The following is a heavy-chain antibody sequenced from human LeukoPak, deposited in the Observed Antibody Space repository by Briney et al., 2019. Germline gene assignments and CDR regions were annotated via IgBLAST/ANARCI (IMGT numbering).Heavy chain of an antibody. J-gene: IGHJ5*02. D-gene: IGHD2-2*01. CDR2: INHSGST. V-gene: IGHV4-34*01. CDR3: ARVEEEVVVSAAINWFDP. CDR1: GGSFSGYY. Sequence: SETLSLTCAVYGGSFSGYYWSWIRQPPGKGLEWIGEINHSGSTNYNPSLKSRVTISVDTSKNQFSLKLSSVTAADTAVYYCARVEEEVVVSAAINWFDPWGQGTLVTVSS.